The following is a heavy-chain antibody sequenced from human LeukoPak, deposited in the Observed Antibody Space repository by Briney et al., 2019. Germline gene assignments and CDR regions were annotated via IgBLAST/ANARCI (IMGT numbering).Heavy chain of an antibody. CDR2: ISYDGSNK. V-gene: IGHV3-30*03. CDR1: GFTFSDRY. J-gene: IGHJ5*02. D-gene: IGHD6-19*01. CDR3: ATLARGGSALP. Sequence: GGSLRLSCVAAGFTFSDRYMSWIRQAPGKGLEWVAVISYDGSNKYYADSVKGRFTISRDNSKNTLYLQMNSLRAEDTAVYYCATLARGGSALPWGQGTLVTVSS.